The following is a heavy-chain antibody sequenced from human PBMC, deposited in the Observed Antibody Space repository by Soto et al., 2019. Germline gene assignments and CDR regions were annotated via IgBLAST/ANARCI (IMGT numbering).Heavy chain of an antibody. Sequence: ASVKVSCKASGYTFTSYAMHWVRQAPGQRLEWMGWINAGNGNTKYSQKFQGRVTITRDTSASTAYMELSSLRSEDTAVYYCAGGRDAWDIVVVPAASYWGQGTLVTVSS. V-gene: IGHV1-3*01. CDR3: AGGRDAWDIVVVPAASY. J-gene: IGHJ4*02. D-gene: IGHD2-2*01. CDR1: GYTFTSYA. CDR2: INAGNGNT.